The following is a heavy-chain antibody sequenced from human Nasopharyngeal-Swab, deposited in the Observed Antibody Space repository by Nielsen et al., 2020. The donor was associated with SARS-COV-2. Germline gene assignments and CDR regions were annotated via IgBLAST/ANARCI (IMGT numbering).Heavy chain of an antibody. CDR1: GGSISSGGYY. CDR3: ARGLRDYVWGSYRSYFDY. CDR2: IYYSGST. Sequence: LRLSCTVSGGSISSGGYYWSWIRQHPGKGLERIGYIYYSGSTYYNPSLKSRVTISVDTSKNQFSLKLSSVTAADTAVYYCARGLRDYVWGSYRSYFDYWGQGTLVTVSS. J-gene: IGHJ4*02. V-gene: IGHV4-31*03. D-gene: IGHD3-16*02.